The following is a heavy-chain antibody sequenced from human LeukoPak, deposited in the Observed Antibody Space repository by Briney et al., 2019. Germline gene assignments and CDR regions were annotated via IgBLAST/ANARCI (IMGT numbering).Heavy chain of an antibody. V-gene: IGHV4-59*01. Sequence: SETLSLTCTVSSGSFGSYYWSWIRQPPGKGLEWIGYIYYSGNTNYVPSLKSRVTMSVDTSKNQFSLKLSSVTAADTAVYYCASGVGAAKGYFDYWGQGTLVTVSS. CDR3: ASGVGAAKGYFDY. CDR1: SGSFGSYY. D-gene: IGHD1-26*01. J-gene: IGHJ4*02. CDR2: IYYSGNT.